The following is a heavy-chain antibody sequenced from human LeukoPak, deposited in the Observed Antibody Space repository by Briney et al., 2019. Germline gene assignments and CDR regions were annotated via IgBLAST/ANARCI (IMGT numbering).Heavy chain of an antibody. D-gene: IGHD3-10*01. J-gene: IGHJ4*02. V-gene: IGHV3-33*01. CDR3: VGEIFGSGSYPDF. CDR1: GFAFNTYA. Sequence: PGRSLRLSCAASGFAFNTYAMHWVRQAPGQGLEWVALIWHDGSHKFYSNSVRGQFTISRDNSKNTVSLQMNNLRPEDTAVYYCVGEIFGSGSYPDFWGQGTLVTVSS. CDR2: IWHDGSHK.